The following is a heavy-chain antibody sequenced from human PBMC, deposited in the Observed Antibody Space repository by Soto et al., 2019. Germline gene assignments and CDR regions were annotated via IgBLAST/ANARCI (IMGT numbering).Heavy chain of an antibody. CDR1: GGTFSSYT. CDR2: IIPILGIA. J-gene: IGHJ6*03. D-gene: IGHD2-2*01. V-gene: IGHV1-69*02. Sequence: GASVKVSCKASGGTFSSYTISWVRQAPGQGLEWMGRIIPILGIANYAQKFQGRVTITADKSTSTAYMELSSLRSEDTAVYYCARGGYCSSTCCFKYYYYYYMDVWGKGTTVTVAS. CDR3: ARGGYCSSTCCFKYYYYYYMDV.